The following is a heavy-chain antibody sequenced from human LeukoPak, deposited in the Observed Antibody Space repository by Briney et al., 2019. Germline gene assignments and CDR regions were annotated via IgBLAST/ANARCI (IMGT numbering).Heavy chain of an antibody. CDR3: ASDSSKEGPSKYYYYYGMDV. Sequence: PSQTLSLTCKVSGGSISSGNYYWSWIRQPAGKGLEWIGRIYSSGTTKYSPSLKSRVTISVDTSKNQFSLKLNSVTAADTAVYYCASDSSKEGPSKYYYYYGMDVWGQGTTVAVSS. V-gene: IGHV4-61*02. D-gene: IGHD6-13*01. CDR2: IYSSGTT. CDR1: GGSISSGNYY. J-gene: IGHJ6*02.